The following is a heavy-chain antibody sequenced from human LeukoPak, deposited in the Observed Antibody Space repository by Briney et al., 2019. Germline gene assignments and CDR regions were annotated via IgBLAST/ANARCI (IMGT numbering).Heavy chain of an antibody. V-gene: IGHV4-39*01. J-gene: IGHJ4*02. CDR2: IYYSGST. CDR3: ARAKRGSITGTTKIDY. CDR1: GGSISSSSYY. Sequence: SETLSLTCTVSGGSISSSSYYWGWIRQPPGKGLEWIGSIYYSGSTYYNPSLKSRVTISVDTSKNQFSLKLSSVTAADTAVYYCARAKRGSITGTTKIDYWGQGTLVTVSP. D-gene: IGHD1-7*01.